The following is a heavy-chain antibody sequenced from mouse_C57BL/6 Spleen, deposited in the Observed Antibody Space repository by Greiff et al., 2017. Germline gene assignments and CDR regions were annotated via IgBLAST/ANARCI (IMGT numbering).Heavy chain of an antibody. CDR2: IHPNSGST. V-gene: IGHV1-64*01. CDR1: GYTFTSYW. J-gene: IGHJ2*01. D-gene: IGHD1-1*01. Sequence: VQLQQPGAELVKPGASVKLSCKASGYTFTSYWMHWVKQRPGQGLEWIGMIHPNSGSTNYNEKFKSKATLTVDKSSSTAYMQLSSLTSEDSAVYYCARENITTVVVGFGYWGRGTTLAVSS. CDR3: ARENITTVVVGFGY.